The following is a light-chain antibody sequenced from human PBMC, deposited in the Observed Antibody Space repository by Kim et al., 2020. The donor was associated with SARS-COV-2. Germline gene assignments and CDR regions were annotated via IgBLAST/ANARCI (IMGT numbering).Light chain of an antibody. CDR1: QSINSW. CDR2: KAS. J-gene: IGKJ2*03. Sequence: SAFLGDRLTITCLTSQSINSWLAWYQQKPGKAPKLLIYKASSLESVVPSRFSGSGSGTEFTLTISSLQPDDFATYYCQQYNSYPYSFGQGTKLEI. CDR3: QQYNSYPYS. V-gene: IGKV1-5*03.